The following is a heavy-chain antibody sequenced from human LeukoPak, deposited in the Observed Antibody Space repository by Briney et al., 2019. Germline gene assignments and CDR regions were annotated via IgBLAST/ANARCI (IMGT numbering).Heavy chain of an antibody. Sequence: RTAETLSLTCAVYGGSFSGYYWSWIRQPPGKGLEWIGEINHSGSTNYNPSLKSRVTISVDTSKNQFSLKLSSVTAADTAVYYCARHKRVRGANYYYYMDVWGKGTTVTISS. CDR1: GGSFSGYY. D-gene: IGHD3-10*01. V-gene: IGHV4-34*01. CDR2: INHSGST. J-gene: IGHJ6*03. CDR3: ARHKRVRGANYYYYMDV.